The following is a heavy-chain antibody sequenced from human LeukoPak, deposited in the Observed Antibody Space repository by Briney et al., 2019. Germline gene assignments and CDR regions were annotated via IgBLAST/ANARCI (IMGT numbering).Heavy chain of an antibody. D-gene: IGHD5-24*01. Sequence: GGSLRLSCAASGFTFSNAWMSWVRQAPGKGLEWVGRIKSKTDGGTTDYAAPVKGRFTISRDDSKNTLYLQMNSLKTEDTAVYYCVRDGSTWANWFDPWGQGTLVTVSS. CDR1: GFTFSNAW. CDR2: IKSKTDGGTT. J-gene: IGHJ5*02. CDR3: VRDGSTWANWFDP. V-gene: IGHV3-15*01.